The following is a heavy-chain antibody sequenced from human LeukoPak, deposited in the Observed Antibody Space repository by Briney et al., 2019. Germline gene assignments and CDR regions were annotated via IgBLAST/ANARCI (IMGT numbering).Heavy chain of an antibody. Sequence: KPGGSLRLSCAASGFTFSSYRMNWVRQAPGKGLEWVSSISTTSSYIYYADSVKGRFTISRDNAKNSLYLQMNSLRAEDTAVYYCARGVAQGYCSGGGCYGGYYYFDYWGQGTLVTVSS. CDR3: ARGVAQGYCSGGGCYGGYYYFDY. CDR2: ISTTSSYI. CDR1: GFTFSSYR. D-gene: IGHD2-15*01. J-gene: IGHJ4*02. V-gene: IGHV3-21*01.